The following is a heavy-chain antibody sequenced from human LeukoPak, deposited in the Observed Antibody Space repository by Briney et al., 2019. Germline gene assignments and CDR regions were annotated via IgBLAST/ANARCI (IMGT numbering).Heavy chain of an antibody. CDR3: ALDNGDYRRYYYYYGMDV. D-gene: IGHD4-17*01. CDR1: GFTFSSYA. V-gene: IGHV3-23*01. Sequence: PGGSLRLSCAASGFTFSSYAMSWVRQAPGKGLKWVSAISGSGGSTYYADSVKGRFTISRDNSKNTLYLQMNSLRAEDTAVYYCALDNGDYRRYYYYYGMDVWGQGTTVTVSS. J-gene: IGHJ6*02. CDR2: ISGSGGST.